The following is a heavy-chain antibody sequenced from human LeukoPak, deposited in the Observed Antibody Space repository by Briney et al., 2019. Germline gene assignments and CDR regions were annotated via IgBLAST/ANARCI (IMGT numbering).Heavy chain of an antibody. J-gene: IGHJ4*02. Sequence: GGSLRLSCAASGFPFSSYSMTWVRQAPGKGLEWVANIKPDGTTKFYVDSVKGRFTISRGNALNSLYLQMNSLRAEDTAIYYCARSIPYGTTWYGRSDYWGQGTLVTVSS. CDR2: IKPDGTTK. CDR3: ARSIPYGTTWYGRSDY. V-gene: IGHV3-7*03. D-gene: IGHD6-13*01. CDR1: GFPFSSYS.